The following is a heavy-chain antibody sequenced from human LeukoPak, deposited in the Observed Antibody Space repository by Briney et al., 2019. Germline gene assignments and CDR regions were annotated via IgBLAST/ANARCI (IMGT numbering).Heavy chain of an antibody. D-gene: IGHD1-7*01. Sequence: GGSLRLSCAASGFTFSSYGMHWVRQAPGKGLEWVAGIRYDGSSEYYADSVKGRFTISRDNSKNTLYLQMSSLRAEDTDVYYCARDNWDYGVHAFDIWGQGTTVTVSS. V-gene: IGHV3-33*01. CDR1: GFTFSSYG. J-gene: IGHJ3*02. CDR2: IRYDGSSE. CDR3: ARDNWDYGVHAFDI.